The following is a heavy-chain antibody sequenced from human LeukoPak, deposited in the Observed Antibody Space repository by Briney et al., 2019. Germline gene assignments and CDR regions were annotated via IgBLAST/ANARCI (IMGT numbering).Heavy chain of an antibody. J-gene: IGHJ3*02. D-gene: IGHD3-22*01. Sequence: PSETLSLTCTVSGGSISSYYWSWIRQPPGKGLEWIGYIYYSGSTNYNPSLKSRVTISVDTSKNQFSLKLSSVTAADTAVYYCARHDSSGYDAFDIWGQGTMVTVSS. CDR3: ARHDSSGYDAFDI. CDR2: IYYSGST. V-gene: IGHV4-59*08. CDR1: GGSISSYY.